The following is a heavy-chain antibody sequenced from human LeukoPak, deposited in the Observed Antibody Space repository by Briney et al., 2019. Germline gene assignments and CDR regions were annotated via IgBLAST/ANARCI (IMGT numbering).Heavy chain of an antibody. J-gene: IGHJ4*02. Sequence: GGSLRLSCAASGFTFSSYAMSWVRQAPGKGLEWVSAISGSGGSTYYADSVKGRFTISRDNAKNSLYLQTNSLRAEDTAVYYCARGHGDYENYFDSWGQGTLVTVSS. D-gene: IGHD4-17*01. CDR1: GFTFSSYA. V-gene: IGHV3-23*01. CDR2: ISGSGGST. CDR3: ARGHGDYENYFDS.